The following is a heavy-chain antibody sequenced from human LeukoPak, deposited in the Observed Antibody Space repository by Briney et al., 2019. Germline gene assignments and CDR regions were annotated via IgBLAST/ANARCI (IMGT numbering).Heavy chain of an antibody. V-gene: IGHV3-48*01. Sequence: GGSLRLSCAASGFTFSDYSTNWVRRAPGKGLEWISYIGIDSGNTNYADSVKGRFTISGDKAKNSLYLQMNSLRVEDTAVYYCARDYKYAFDNWGQGTLVTVSS. J-gene: IGHJ4*02. CDR1: GFTFSDYS. D-gene: IGHD5-24*01. CDR2: IGIDSGNT. CDR3: ARDYKYAFDN.